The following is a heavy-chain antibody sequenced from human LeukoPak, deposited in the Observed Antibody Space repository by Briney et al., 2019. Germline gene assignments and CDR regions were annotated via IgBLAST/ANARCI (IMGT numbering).Heavy chain of an antibody. Sequence: GGSLRLSCAASGFTFSRYGMYWIRQAPGKGLEWVALIWYDGSNKDYADSVKGRFTISRDNSKNILYLQTNSLRAEDTAVYYCAKEMESSSGSFDYWGQGILVTVSS. CDR2: IWYDGSNK. CDR1: GFTFSRYG. CDR3: AKEMESSSGSFDY. V-gene: IGHV3-30*02. J-gene: IGHJ4*02. D-gene: IGHD6-19*01.